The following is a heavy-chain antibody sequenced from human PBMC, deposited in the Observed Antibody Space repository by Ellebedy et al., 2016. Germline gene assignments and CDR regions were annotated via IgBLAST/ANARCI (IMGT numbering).Heavy chain of an antibody. CDR3: ASTSSGSYRGGYFDL. CDR2: ISYNSGGI. J-gene: IGHJ2*01. Sequence: GGSLRLSCAASGFTFDDYAMHWVRQAPGKGLEWVSGISYNSGGIGYADSVKGRFTISRDNAKNSLYLQMNSLRPEDTALYYCASTSSGSYRGGYFDLWGRGTLVTVSS. D-gene: IGHD1-26*01. CDR1: GFTFDDYA. V-gene: IGHV3-9*01.